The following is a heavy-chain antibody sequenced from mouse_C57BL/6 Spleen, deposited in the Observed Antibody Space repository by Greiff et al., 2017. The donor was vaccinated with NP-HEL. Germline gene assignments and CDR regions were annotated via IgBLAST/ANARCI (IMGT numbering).Heavy chain of an antibody. Sequence: VQLQQSDAELVKPGASVKISCKVSGYTFTDHTIHWMKQRPEQGLEWIGYIYPRDGSTKYNEKFKGKATLTADKSSSTAYMQLNSLTSEDSAVYFCAREADYYGSSSYYFDYWGQGTTLTVSS. CDR3: AREADYYGSSSYYFDY. CDR2: IYPRDGST. V-gene: IGHV1-78*01. J-gene: IGHJ2*01. CDR1: GYTFTDHT. D-gene: IGHD1-1*01.